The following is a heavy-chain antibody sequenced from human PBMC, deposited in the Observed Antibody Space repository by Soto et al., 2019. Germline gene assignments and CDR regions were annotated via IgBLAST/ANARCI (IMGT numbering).Heavy chain of an antibody. J-gene: IGHJ6*03. Sequence: EVQLVESGGGLVQPGGSLRLSCAASGFTFSSYDMHWVRQATGKGLEWVSAIGTAGDTYYPGSVKGRFTISRENAKNSLYLQMNSLRAGDTAVYYCARGEQGRDYYYYYMDVWGKGTTVTVSS. CDR1: GFTFSSYD. CDR2: IGTAGDT. V-gene: IGHV3-13*01. D-gene: IGHD6-19*01. CDR3: ARGEQGRDYYYYYMDV.